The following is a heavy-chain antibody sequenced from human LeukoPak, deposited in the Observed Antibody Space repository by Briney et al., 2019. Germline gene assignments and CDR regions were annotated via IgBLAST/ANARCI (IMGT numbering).Heavy chain of an antibody. D-gene: IGHD4-17*01. V-gene: IGHV1-46*01. CDR2: INPSGGST. J-gene: IGHJ4*02. Sequence: ASVKVSCKASGYTFTSYYMHWVRQAPGQGLEWMGIINPSGGSTSYAQKFQGRVTMTRDTSTSTVYMKLSSLRSEDTAVYYCARDEWGGLGTTVTTAYWGQGTLVTVSS. CDR1: GYTFTSYY. CDR3: ARDEWGGLGTTVTTAY.